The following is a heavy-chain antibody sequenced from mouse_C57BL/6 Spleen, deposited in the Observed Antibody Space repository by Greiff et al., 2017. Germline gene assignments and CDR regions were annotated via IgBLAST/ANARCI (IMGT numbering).Heavy chain of an antibody. CDR1: GYTFTSYW. CDR3: ARGVTTVDYYAMDY. Sequence: QVHVKQSGAELVKPGASVKMSCKASGYTFTSYWITWVKQRPGQGLEWIGDIYPGSGSTNYNEKFKSKATLTVDTSSSTAYMQLSSLTSEDSAVYYCARGVTTVDYYAMDYWGQGTSVTVSS. CDR2: IYPGSGST. V-gene: IGHV1-55*01. D-gene: IGHD1-1*01. J-gene: IGHJ4*01.